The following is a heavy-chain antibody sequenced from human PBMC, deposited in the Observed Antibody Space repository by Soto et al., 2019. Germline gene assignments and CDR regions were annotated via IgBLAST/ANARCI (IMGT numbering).Heavy chain of an antibody. CDR3: AKSGSTGWYGGFAA. CDR1: GFSLRTSGVG. V-gene: IGHV2-5*01. CDR2: IYWNDDK. Sequence: SGPTLVNPTQALTLTCIFSGFSLRTSGVGVDWIRQPPGKALEWLGFIYWNDDKSYSPSLKSRITITKDTSKNQVVLTMSNMDPVDTDTYYCAKSGSTGWYGGFAAWGQGTLATVSS. D-gene: IGHD6-19*01. J-gene: IGHJ5*01.